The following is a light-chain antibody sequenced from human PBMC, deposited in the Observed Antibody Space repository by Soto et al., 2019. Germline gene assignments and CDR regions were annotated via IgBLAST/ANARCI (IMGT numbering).Light chain of an antibody. Sequence: EIVMTQSPATLSVSPGERATLSCRASQSVSSNLAWYQQKPGQAPRLLIYGASTRATGIPARFSGSGSRTAFTLTISSLQSEDFAVYYCQQYNNWPPWKFGQGTKVEIK. J-gene: IGKJ1*01. CDR2: GAS. V-gene: IGKV3-15*01. CDR1: QSVSSN. CDR3: QQYNNWPPWK.